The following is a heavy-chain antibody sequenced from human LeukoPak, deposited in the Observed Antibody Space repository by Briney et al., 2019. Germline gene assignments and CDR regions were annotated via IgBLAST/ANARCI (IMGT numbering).Heavy chain of an antibody. CDR3: ARRWPARDTVMVSTMIKWYFDL. J-gene: IGHJ2*01. Sequence: GGSLRLSCAASGFTFSDYYMSWIRQAPGKGLEYVSGINSNGGSTYYTNSVKGRFTISRDNSKNTLYLQMGSLRVEDMAVYYCARRWPARDTVMVSTMIKWYFDLWGRGTLVTVSS. V-gene: IGHV3-64*01. D-gene: IGHD5-24*01. CDR2: INSNGGST. CDR1: GFTFSDYY.